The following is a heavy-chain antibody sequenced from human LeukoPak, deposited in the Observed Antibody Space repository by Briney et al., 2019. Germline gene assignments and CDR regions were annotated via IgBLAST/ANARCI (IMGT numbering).Heavy chain of an antibody. D-gene: IGHD5-18*01. CDR2: FDPEDGET. J-gene: IGHJ4*02. Sequence: ASVKVSCKVSGYTLTELSMHWVRQAPGKGREWMGGFDPEDGETIYAQKFQGRVTMTEDTSTDTAYMELSSLRSEDTAVYYCATDLTHTAMVTTDSGWGQGALVAVSS. CDR3: ATDLTHTAMVTTDSG. V-gene: IGHV1-24*01. CDR1: GYTLTELS.